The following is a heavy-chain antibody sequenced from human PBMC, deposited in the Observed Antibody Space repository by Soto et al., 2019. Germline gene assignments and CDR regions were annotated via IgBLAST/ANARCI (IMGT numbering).Heavy chain of an antibody. J-gene: IGHJ5*02. V-gene: IGHV1-2*06. CDR2: INPKSGDT. Sequence: TVYCTGSGYTFTAYYIYWVRQKPGQGLEWVGRINPKSGDTNYAQRFQGRVTMTRDTSKNQFSLKLSSVTAADTAVYYCARPDLGGSGYANAGWFDPWGQGTLVTVSS. CDR3: ARPDLGGSGYANAGWFDP. CDR1: GYTFTAYY. D-gene: IGHD5-12*01.